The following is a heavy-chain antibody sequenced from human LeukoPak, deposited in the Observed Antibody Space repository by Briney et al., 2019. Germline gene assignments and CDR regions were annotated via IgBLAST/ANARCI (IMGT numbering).Heavy chain of an antibody. CDR1: GYSSTNYW. J-gene: IGHJ4*02. CDR3: ARPDCGGGDCKLLPY. V-gene: IGHV5-10-1*01. D-gene: IGHD2-21*01. CDR2: IDPSDSNT. Sequence: PGESLKISCKGSGYSSTNYWISWVRQMPGKGLEWMGRIDPSDSNTNYSPPFQGHVTISVDTSISTAYLQWSSLKASDTAMYYCARPDCGGGDCKLLPYWDQGTLVTVSS.